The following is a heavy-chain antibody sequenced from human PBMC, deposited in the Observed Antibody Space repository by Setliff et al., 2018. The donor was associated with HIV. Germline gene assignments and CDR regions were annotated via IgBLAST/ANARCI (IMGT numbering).Heavy chain of an antibody. J-gene: IGHJ6*02. CDR2: IYTSGNT. V-gene: IGHV4-61*02. Sequence: SETLSLTCTVSGGSISRGSYYLTWIRQPAGKGLEWIGRIYTSGNTTYNPSVRSRVTTSMDSSMNQFSLKLTSVTAADTAVYYCARGRKFITSRASFYYGLDVWGPGTTVTVSS. CDR1: GGSISRGSYY. CDR3: ARGRKFITSRASFYYGLDV. D-gene: IGHD1-1*01.